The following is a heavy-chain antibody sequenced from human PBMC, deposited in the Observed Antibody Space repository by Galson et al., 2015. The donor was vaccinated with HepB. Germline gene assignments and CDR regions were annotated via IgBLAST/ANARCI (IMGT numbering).Heavy chain of an antibody. CDR2: ISASGGST. CDR1: GFTFSSYA. Sequence: SLRLSCAASGFTFSSYAMSWVRQAPGKGLEWVSAISASGGSTYYADSVKGRFTISRDNSKNTLYLQMSSLRAEDTAVYYCAKDLIVVVVADHPYGPFDYWGQGTLVTVSS. V-gene: IGHV3-23*01. CDR3: AKDLIVVVVADHPYGPFDY. D-gene: IGHD2-15*01. J-gene: IGHJ4*02.